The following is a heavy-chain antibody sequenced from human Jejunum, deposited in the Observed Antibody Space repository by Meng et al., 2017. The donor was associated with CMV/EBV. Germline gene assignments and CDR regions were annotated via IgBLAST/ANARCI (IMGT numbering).Heavy chain of an antibody. J-gene: IGHJ4*02. D-gene: IGHD3-10*01. Sequence: QVQLPGPGPRLVKPSQTLSPTCTVPGDSTSSGDYSWNWIRQSPGKGLEWIGYIYYNGNAYYNPSLQSRVSISVDTSKNEFSLNLNSVTAADTALYFCARGGIFRGIDYWGQGTLVTVSS. V-gene: IGHV4-30-4*08. CDR2: IYYNGNA. CDR3: ARGGIFRGIDY. CDR1: GDSTSSGDYS.